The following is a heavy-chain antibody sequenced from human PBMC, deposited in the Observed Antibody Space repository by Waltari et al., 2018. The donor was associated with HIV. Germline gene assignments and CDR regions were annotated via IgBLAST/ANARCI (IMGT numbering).Heavy chain of an antibody. CDR1: GYTFINFG. J-gene: IGHJ4*02. Sequence: QVHLVQSGPEVKKPGASVKVSCKTSGYTFINFGINWVRQAPGQGLEWMGWISGYNGHTNYAQKFQDRFAMTTDTSTSTVSMELKSLRSDDTAIYYCARGRPLPYTGSHFDFWGQGTLVTVSS. V-gene: IGHV1-18*01. CDR3: ARGRPLPYTGSHFDF. D-gene: IGHD1-26*01. CDR2: ISGYNGHT.